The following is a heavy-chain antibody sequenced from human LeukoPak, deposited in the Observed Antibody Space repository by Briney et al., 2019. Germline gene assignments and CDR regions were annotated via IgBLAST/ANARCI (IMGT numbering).Heavy chain of an antibody. V-gene: IGHV3-21*01. D-gene: IGHD3-10*01. CDR1: GFTFSSYA. Sequence: PGGSLRLSCAASGFTFSSYAMSWVRQAPGKGLEWVSSISSSSSYIYYADSVKGRFTISRDNAKNSLYLQMNSLRAEDTAVYYCARDRAYGSGSYYLFYYYMDVWGKGTTVTISS. CDR3: ARDRAYGSGSYYLFYYYMDV. CDR2: ISSSSSYI. J-gene: IGHJ6*03.